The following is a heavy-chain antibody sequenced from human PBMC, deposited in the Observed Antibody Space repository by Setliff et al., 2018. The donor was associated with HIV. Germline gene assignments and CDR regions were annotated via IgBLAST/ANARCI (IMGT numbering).Heavy chain of an antibody. CDR1: GFTFSNYW. V-gene: IGHV3-7*01. J-gene: IGHJ4*02. D-gene: IGHD6-6*01. CDR2: IKQDGSEK. Sequence: LSLTCAATGFTFSNYWMSWVRQAPGKGLEWVASIKQDGSEKYYVDSVKGRFTISRDNAKNTLYLQMNSLRAEDTAVYYCASLGGLLYTSSSLRGVDYWGQGTLVTVSS. CDR3: ASLGGLLYTSSSLRGVDY.